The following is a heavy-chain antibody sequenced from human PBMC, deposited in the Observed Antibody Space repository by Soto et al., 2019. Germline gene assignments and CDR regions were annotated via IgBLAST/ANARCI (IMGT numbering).Heavy chain of an antibody. Sequence: GWSLRLSCAASGFTFSSYWMSWVRQAPGKGLEWVANIKQDGSEKYYVDSVKGRFTISRDNAKNSLYLQMNSLRAEDTAVYYCARVGYCSSTSCYFGGFDPWGQGTLVTASS. D-gene: IGHD2-2*03. V-gene: IGHV3-7*01. J-gene: IGHJ5*02. CDR3: ARVGYCSSTSCYFGGFDP. CDR1: GFTFSSYW. CDR2: IKQDGSEK.